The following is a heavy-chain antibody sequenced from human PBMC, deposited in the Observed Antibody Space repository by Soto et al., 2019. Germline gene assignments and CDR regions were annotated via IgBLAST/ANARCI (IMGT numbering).Heavy chain of an antibody. CDR1: GFTFSNAW. J-gene: IGHJ6*02. D-gene: IGHD6-13*01. CDR3: TTASSSWYERDYYYGMDV. V-gene: IGHV3-15*07. Sequence: VGSLRLSCAASGFTFSNAWMNWVRQATGKGLEWVGRIKSKTDGGTTDYAAPVKGRFTISRDDSKNTLYLQMNSLKTEDTAVYYCTTASSSWYERDYYYGMDVWGQGTTVTVSS. CDR2: IKSKTDGGTT.